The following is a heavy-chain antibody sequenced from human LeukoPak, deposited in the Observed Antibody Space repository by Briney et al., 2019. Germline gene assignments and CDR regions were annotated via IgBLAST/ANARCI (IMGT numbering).Heavy chain of an antibody. J-gene: IGHJ4*02. D-gene: IGHD6-6*01. CDR3: ARDRGIAARRGLDY. Sequence: GASVKVSCKASGYTFTSYGISWVRQAPGQGLEWMGWISAYNGNTNYVQKLQGRVTMTTDTSTSTAYMELRSLRSDDTAVYYCARDRGIAARRGLDYWGQGTLVTVSS. CDR2: ISAYNGNT. CDR1: GYTFTSYG. V-gene: IGHV1-18*01.